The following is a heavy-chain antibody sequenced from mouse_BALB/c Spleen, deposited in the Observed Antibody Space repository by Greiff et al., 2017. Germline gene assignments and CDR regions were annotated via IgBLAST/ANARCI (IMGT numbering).Heavy chain of an antibody. V-gene: IGHV1S81*02. CDR2: INPSNGGT. D-gene: IGHD2-10*02. CDR3: TRSRYGNPAWFAY. Sequence: QVQLQQPGAELVKPGASVKLSCKASGYTFTSYYMYWVKQRPGQGLEWIGGINPSNGGTNFNEKFKSKATLTVDKSSSTAYMQLSSLTSEDSAVYYCTRSRYGNPAWFAYWGQGTLVTVSA. J-gene: IGHJ3*01. CDR1: GYTFTSYY.